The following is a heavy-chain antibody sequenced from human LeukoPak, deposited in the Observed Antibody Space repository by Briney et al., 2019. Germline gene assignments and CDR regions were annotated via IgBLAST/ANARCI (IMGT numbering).Heavy chain of an antibody. Sequence: GGSLRLSCAASGFTFSSYSMNWVRQAPGKGLEWVSSISSSSSYIYYADSVKGRFTISRDNAKNSLYLQMNSLRAEDTAVYYCARLFSPNGGSDYWGQGTLVTVSS. CDR2: ISSSSSYI. CDR3: ARLFSPNGGSDY. D-gene: IGHD7-27*01. CDR1: GFTFSSYS. V-gene: IGHV3-21*01. J-gene: IGHJ4*02.